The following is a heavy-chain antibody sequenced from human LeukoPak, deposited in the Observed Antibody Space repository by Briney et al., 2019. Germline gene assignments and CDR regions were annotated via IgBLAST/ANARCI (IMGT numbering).Heavy chain of an antibody. J-gene: IGHJ3*02. CDR1: GGSISSGGYS. Sequence: SETLSLTCAVSGGSISSGGYSWSWIRQPPGKGPEWIGYIYYSGSTYYNPSLKSRVTISVDTSKNQFSLKLSSVTAADTAVYYCARVTDPDAFDIWGQGTMVTVSS. CDR3: ARVTDPDAFDI. V-gene: IGHV4-30-4*07. CDR2: IYYSGST. D-gene: IGHD2-21*02.